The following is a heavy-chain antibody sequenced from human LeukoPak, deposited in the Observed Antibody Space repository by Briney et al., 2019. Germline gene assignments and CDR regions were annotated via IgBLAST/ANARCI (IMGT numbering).Heavy chain of an antibody. CDR1: GGSINISDYY. Sequence: PSETLSLTCTVSGGSINISDYYWGWIRQPPGKGLEWIGSMHYSGSTYYNPSLKSRVTISVDTSKNQFSLKLSSVTAADTAVYYCARVGRRGYRVNNWFDPWGQGTLVTVSS. CDR2: MHYSGST. J-gene: IGHJ5*02. V-gene: IGHV4-39*01. CDR3: ARVGRRGYRVNNWFDP. D-gene: IGHD5-18*01.